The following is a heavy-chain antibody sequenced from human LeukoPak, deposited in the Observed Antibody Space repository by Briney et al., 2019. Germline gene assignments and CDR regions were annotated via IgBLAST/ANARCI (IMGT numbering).Heavy chain of an antibody. V-gene: IGHV5-51*01. J-gene: IGHJ6*02. CDR1: GYSFTSYW. CDR3: ARGSSSGWYGYYYGMDV. Sequence: GESLKISCKGSGYSFTSYWIGWVRQMPGKGLEWMGIIYPGDSDTRYGPSFQGQVTISADKSISTAYLQWSSLKASDTAMYYCARGSSSGWYGYYYGMDVWGQGTTVTVSS. D-gene: IGHD6-19*01. CDR2: IYPGDSDT.